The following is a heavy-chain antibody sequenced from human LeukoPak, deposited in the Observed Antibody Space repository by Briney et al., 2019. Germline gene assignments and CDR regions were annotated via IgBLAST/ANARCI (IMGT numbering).Heavy chain of an antibody. Sequence: SETLSLTCTVSGGSISSGGYYWSWIRQHPGKGLEWIGYIYYGGSTYYNPSLKSRVTISVDTSKNQFSLKLSSVTAADTAVYYCAREGSNQLLWRGTFDYWGQGTLVTVSS. CDR3: AREGSNQLLWRGTFDY. V-gene: IGHV4-31*03. CDR2: IYYGGST. D-gene: IGHD2-2*01. J-gene: IGHJ4*02. CDR1: GGSISSGGYY.